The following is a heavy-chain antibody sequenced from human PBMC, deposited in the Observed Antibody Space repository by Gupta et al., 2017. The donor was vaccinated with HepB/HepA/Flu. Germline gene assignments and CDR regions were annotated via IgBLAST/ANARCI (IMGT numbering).Heavy chain of an antibody. CDR3: AGLYDSSGYYYFFFNY. D-gene: IGHD3-22*01. V-gene: IGHV4-39*01. Sequence: QLQLQESGPGLVKPSETLSLTCTVSGGSISSSSYYWGWIRQPPGKGLEWIGSIYYSGRTYYNPSLKSRVTISVDTSKNQFSRKLSSVTAADTAVYYCAGLYDSSGYYYFFFNYWGQGTLVTVSS. J-gene: IGHJ4*02. CDR1: GGSISSSSYY. CDR2: IYYSGRT.